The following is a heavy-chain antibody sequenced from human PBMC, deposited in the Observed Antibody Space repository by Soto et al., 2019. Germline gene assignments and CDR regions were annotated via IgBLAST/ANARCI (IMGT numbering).Heavy chain of an antibody. CDR1: GGSISSYY. CDR3: ARDGPASGWYPNYGMDV. Sequence: QVQLQESGPGLVKPSETLSLTCTVSGGSISSYYWSWIRQPPGKGLEWIGYIYYSGSTNYNPSLKSRLTISVDTSKHQFSLKLSSVTAADTAVYYCARDGPASGWYPNYGMDVWGQGTTVTVSS. V-gene: IGHV4-59*01. D-gene: IGHD6-19*01. J-gene: IGHJ6*02. CDR2: IYYSGST.